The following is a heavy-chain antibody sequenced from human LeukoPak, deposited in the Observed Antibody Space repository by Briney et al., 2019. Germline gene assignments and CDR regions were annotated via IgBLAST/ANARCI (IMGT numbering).Heavy chain of an antibody. D-gene: IGHD2-21*02. CDR3: ARDGGDKFDY. CDR2: ISGPGHTT. Sequence: GGSLRLSCVASGFTFSTYAMRWVRQAPGKGLEWVSAISGPGHTTYYADSVKGRFTISRDNSKGTLYLQMNSLRAEDTAVYYCARDGGDKFDYWGQGTLVTVSS. CDR1: GFTFSTYA. J-gene: IGHJ4*02. V-gene: IGHV3-23*01.